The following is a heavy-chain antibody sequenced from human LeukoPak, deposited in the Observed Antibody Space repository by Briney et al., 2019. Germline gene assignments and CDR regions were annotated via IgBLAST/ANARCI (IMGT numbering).Heavy chain of an antibody. Sequence: GGSLRLSCAASGCTFSSYGMHSVRQAPGKGLEWVAFIRYDGSNKYYADSVKGRFTISRDNSKNTLYLQMNSLRAEDTAVYYCAKDLAGSTDYYYYYYMDVWGKGTTVTVS. CDR1: GCTFSSYG. J-gene: IGHJ6*03. CDR2: IRYDGSNK. CDR3: AKDLAGSTDYYYYYYMDV. D-gene: IGHD3-10*01. V-gene: IGHV3-30*02.